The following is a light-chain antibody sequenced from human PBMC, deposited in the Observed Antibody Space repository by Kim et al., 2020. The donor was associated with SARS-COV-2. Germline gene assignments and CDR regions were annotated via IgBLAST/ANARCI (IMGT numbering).Light chain of an antibody. J-gene: IGLJ3*02. CDR1: NIGSKS. Sequence: SYELTQPPSVSVAPGKTARITCGGNNIGSKSVHWYQQKPGQAPVLVIYYDSDRPSGIPERFSGSNSGNTATLTISRVEAGDEDDDYCQVWDSSSDHRVFGGGTQLTVL. V-gene: IGLV3-21*04. CDR2: YDS. CDR3: QVWDSSSDHRV.